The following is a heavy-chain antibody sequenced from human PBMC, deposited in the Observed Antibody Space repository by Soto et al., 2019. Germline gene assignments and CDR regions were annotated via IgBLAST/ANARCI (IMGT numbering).Heavy chain of an antibody. Sequence: VGSLRLSCAASGFSFGDYAMSWVRQAPGKGLEWVSGISGTGSRTSYADSVRGRFTISRDNVNNTLSLQMDSLRAEDTAVYYCARGGRYTYGYGDYSYGMDVWGQGTTVTVSS. CDR3: ARGGRYTYGYGDYSYGMDV. CDR2: ISGTGSRT. V-gene: IGHV3-23*01. D-gene: IGHD5-18*01. CDR1: GFSFGDYA. J-gene: IGHJ6*02.